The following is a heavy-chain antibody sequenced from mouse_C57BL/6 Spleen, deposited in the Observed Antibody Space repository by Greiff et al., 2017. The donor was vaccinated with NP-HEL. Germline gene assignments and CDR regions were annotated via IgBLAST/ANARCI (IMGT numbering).Heavy chain of an antibody. CDR3: ARRSPGTGYFDY. D-gene: IGHD4-1*01. Sequence: QVQLQQPGAELVRPGSSVKLSCKASGYTFTSYWMDWVKQRPGQGLEWIGNIYPSDSETHYNQKFKDKATLTVDKSSSTAYMQLSSLTSDDSAVYYCARRSPGTGYFDYWGQGTTLTVSS. V-gene: IGHV1-61*01. J-gene: IGHJ2*01. CDR2: IYPSDSET. CDR1: GYTFTSYW.